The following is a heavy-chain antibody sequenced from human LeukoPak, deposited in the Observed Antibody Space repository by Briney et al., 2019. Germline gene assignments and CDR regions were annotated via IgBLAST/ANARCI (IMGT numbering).Heavy chain of an antibody. CDR3: ARDPAADYFDY. Sequence: SETLSLTCTVSGGSISSYYWSWIRQPPGKGLEWIGYIYYSGSTNYNPSLKSRVTISVDTSKNQFSLKLSSVTAADTAVYYCARDPAADYFDYWGQGTLITVSS. CDR2: IYYSGST. D-gene: IGHD6-13*01. J-gene: IGHJ4*02. V-gene: IGHV4-59*01. CDR1: GGSISSYY.